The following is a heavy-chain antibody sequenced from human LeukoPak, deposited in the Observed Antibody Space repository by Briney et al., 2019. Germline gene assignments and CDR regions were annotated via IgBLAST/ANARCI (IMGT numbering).Heavy chain of an antibody. D-gene: IGHD6-13*01. CDR1: GCTFSSYN. CDR3: AKGGVAFIAAAI. Sequence: GGSLRLSCAASGCTFSSYNMNWVRQAPGKGLEWVSSISSSSSYIYYADSVKGRFTISRDNAKNSLYLQMNSLRAEDTAVYYCAKGGVAFIAAAIWGQGTLVTVSS. J-gene: IGHJ4*02. V-gene: IGHV3-21*04. CDR2: ISSSSSYI.